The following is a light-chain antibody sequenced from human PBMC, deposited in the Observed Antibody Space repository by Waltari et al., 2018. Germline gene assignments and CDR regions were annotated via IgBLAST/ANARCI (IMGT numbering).Light chain of an antibody. CDR3: QSFDIRLSGGVV. V-gene: IGLV1-40*01. J-gene: IGLJ3*02. CDR2: GNN. CDR1: SSNIGAGHD. Sequence: QSVLTQPPSMSGAPGQRVTISCTGSSSNIGAGHDVHWYQVFPGTAPKLLIYGNNNRPSGGPDRVSGSKSDTAASLAIGGLQAEDEADYYCQSFDIRLSGGVVFGGGTKVTVL.